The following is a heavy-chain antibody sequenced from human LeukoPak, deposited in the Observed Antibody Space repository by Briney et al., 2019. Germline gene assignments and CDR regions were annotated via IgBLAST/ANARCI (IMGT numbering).Heavy chain of an antibody. D-gene: IGHD4-17*01. V-gene: IGHV4-61*02. J-gene: IGHJ4*02. CDR3: AREREGPYGYLDY. CDR1: GGSISSAAYY. Sequence: PSETLSLTCTVPGGSISSAAYYWGWIRQPAGKGLEGIARIYVSGSTNYNPSLKTLVHISVDTSKNQFSRKLSSVTAADTAVYYCAREREGPYGYLDYWGQGTLVTVSS. CDR2: IYVSGST.